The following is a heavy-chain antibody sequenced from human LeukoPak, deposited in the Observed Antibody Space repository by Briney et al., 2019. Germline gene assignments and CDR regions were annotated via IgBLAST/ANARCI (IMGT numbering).Heavy chain of an antibody. CDR3: AKRDGYNYNFDY. D-gene: IGHD5-24*01. CDR2: INHSGST. Sequence: PSETLSLTCAVYGRSFSGYYWSWIRQPPGKGLEWIGEINHSGSTNYNPSLKGRVTISVDTSKNQFSLKLSSVTAADTAVYYCAKRDGYNYNFDYWGQGTLVTVSS. V-gene: IGHV4-34*01. CDR1: GRSFSGYY. J-gene: IGHJ4*02.